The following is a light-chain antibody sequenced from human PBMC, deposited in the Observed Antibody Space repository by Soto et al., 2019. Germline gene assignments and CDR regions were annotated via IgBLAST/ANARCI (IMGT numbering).Light chain of an antibody. CDR1: NIGSKS. CDR3: FSFTTTSTHV. Sequence: SYELTQPPSVSVAPGQTARITCGGNNIGSKSVNWYQHKPGQAPVLVVYSEVNNRPSGVSNRFSGSKSGNTAYLTISGLQVEDEAEYFCFSFTTTSTHVFGTGTKVTVL. V-gene: IGLV3-21*02. J-gene: IGLJ1*01. CDR2: SEVN.